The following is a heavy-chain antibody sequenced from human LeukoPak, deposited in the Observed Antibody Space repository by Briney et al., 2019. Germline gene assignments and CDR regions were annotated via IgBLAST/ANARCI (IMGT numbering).Heavy chain of an antibody. CDR1: GGSTSRYY. Sequence: SETLSLTCTVSGGSTSRYYWSWIRQPPGQRPEWLDYLYYSGGTTYNPSLKSRLTMSLDTSKNQISLRLISLTAADTAVYYCARLPGIAAIWGQGALVTVSS. CDR2: LYYSGGT. D-gene: IGHD6-13*01. V-gene: IGHV4-59*08. CDR3: ARLPGIAAI. J-gene: IGHJ4*02.